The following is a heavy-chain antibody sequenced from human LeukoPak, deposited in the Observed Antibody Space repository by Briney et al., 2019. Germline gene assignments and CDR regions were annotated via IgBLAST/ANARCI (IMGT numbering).Heavy chain of an antibody. V-gene: IGHV4-39*01. CDR3: AKLGVFNWFDP. CDR1: GVSISSSQNY. J-gene: IGHJ5*02. D-gene: IGHD3-10*01. CDR2: IYYSGTT. Sequence: PSETLSLTCTVSGVSISSSQNYWGWVRQPPGKGLEWIGNIYYSGTTYYNPSLKTRATISVDTSKNQFSLKLTSVTAADTAVYYCAKLGVFNWFDPWGQGTLVTVSS.